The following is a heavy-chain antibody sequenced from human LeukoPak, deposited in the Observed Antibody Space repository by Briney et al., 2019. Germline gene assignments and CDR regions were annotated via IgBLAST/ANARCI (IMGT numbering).Heavy chain of an antibody. CDR3: ARDGGWPGYFDI. Sequence: QPGDSLRLSCAASGFTFSNYAFHWVRQAPGKGLEYISAISINGASTFYADSVKGRFTISRDNSKNTLYLQMGSLRAEDMAVYYCARDGGWPGYFDIWGQGTMVTVSS. D-gene: IGHD3-16*01. CDR2: ISINGAST. V-gene: IGHV3-64*02. CDR1: GFTFSNYA. J-gene: IGHJ3*02.